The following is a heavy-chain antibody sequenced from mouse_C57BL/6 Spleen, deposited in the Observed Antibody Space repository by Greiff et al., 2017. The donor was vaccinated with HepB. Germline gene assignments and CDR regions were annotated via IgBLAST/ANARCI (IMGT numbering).Heavy chain of an antibody. CDR2: IDPEDGDT. V-gene: IGHV14-1*01. CDR3: TTPTVVDYFDY. Sequence: EVKLQQSGAELVRPGASVKLSCTASGFNIKDYYMHWVKQRPEQGLEWIGRIDPEDGDTEYAPKFQGKATMTADTSSNTAYLQLSSLTSEDTAVYYCTTPTVVDYFDYWGQGTTLTVSS. J-gene: IGHJ2*01. D-gene: IGHD1-1*01. CDR1: GFNIKDYY.